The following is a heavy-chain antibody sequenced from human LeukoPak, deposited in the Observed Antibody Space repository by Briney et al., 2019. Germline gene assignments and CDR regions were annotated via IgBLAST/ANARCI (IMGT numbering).Heavy chain of an antibody. CDR2: ISGSGGRT. Sequence: GGSLRLSCAASGFTFTNYAMTWVRPAPGKGLEWVSTISGSGGRTYYADSVKGRFTISRDNSKNTLNLQMNSLRAEDTAEYYCAKDRTYCSSTNCYGTYYFDYWGQGTLVTVSS. CDR1: GFTFTNYA. D-gene: IGHD2-2*01. CDR3: AKDRTYCSSTNCYGTYYFDY. V-gene: IGHV3-23*01. J-gene: IGHJ4*02.